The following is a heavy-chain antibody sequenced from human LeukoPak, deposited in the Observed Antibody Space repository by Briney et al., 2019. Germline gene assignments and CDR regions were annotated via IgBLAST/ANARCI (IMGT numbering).Heavy chain of an antibody. CDR2: INHSGST. D-gene: IGHD3-10*01. CDR1: GGSFSCHY. CDR3: ARPRYGSGSLDS. V-gene: IGHV4-34*01. Sequence: SETLSLTCALSGGSFSCHYWTWIRQPPGKGLEWIGEINHSGSTTYNPSLNNRVTISVDTSKNQFSLKMSSVTAANTAVYYCARPRYGSGSLDSWGQGTLVTVSS. J-gene: IGHJ4*02.